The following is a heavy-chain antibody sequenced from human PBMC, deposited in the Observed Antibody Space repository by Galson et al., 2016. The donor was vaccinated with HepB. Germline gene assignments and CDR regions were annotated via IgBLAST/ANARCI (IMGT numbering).Heavy chain of an antibody. CDR2: TYYRSQWYS. CDR3: ARVQRVAEYDRSAYLRGREYYYGMDV. D-gene: IGHD3-22*01. CDR1: GDSVSSNSAT. Sequence: CAISGDSVSSNSATWNWIRQSPSRGLEWLGRTYYRSQWYSDYALSVKSRITVNPDTSRNEFSLQLKSVTPEDKAVYYCARVQRVAEYDRSAYLRGREYYYGMDVWGQGTTVTVSS. V-gene: IGHV6-1*01. J-gene: IGHJ6*02.